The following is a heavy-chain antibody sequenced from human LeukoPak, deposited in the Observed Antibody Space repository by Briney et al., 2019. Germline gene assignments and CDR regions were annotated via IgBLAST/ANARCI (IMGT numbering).Heavy chain of an antibody. CDR2: ISHSGST. CDR3: ARHGTVQDAFDI. Sequence: SETLSLTCAVYGGSFSGYYWSWIRQPPGKGLEWIGDISHSGSTNYNPSLKSRVTISVDTSKNQFSLKLSSVTAADTAVYYCARHGTVQDAFDIWGQGTMVTVSS. CDR1: GGSFSGYY. D-gene: IGHD4-17*01. J-gene: IGHJ3*02. V-gene: IGHV4-34*01.